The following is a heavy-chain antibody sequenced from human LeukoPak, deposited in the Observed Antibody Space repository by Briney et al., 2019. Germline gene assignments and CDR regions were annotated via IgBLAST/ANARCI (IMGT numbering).Heavy chain of an antibody. J-gene: IGHJ4*02. D-gene: IGHD3-16*01. V-gene: IGHV4-61*01. CDR2: IYTSRGT. Sequence: SETLSLTCTVSGGSLTSSFYWSWIRQSPGEGLEWIGYIYTSRGTTYNPSLKSRLTISADTSKNQFSLHLTSLTAEDTAVYYCARASVLLSADYWGQETVVTVSS. CDR1: GGSLTSSFY. CDR3: ARASVLLSADY.